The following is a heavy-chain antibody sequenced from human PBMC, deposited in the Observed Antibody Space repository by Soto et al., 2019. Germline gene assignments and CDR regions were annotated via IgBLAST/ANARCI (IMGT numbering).Heavy chain of an antibody. D-gene: IGHD3-22*01. Sequence: EVQLVESGGGLVKSGGSLRLSCVASGFTFSTYSMNWVRQAPGKGLEWVSSMSSRSDYIFYADSVKGRFTISRDNAKNSLYLQMNSLRAEDTAVYYCARRYYYDTENRDAFDIWGQGTLVTVSS. CDR1: GFTFSTYS. J-gene: IGHJ3*02. CDR3: ARRYYYDTENRDAFDI. V-gene: IGHV3-21*01. CDR2: MSSRSDYI.